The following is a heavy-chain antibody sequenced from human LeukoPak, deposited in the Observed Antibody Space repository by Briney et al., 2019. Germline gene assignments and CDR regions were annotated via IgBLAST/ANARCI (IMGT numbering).Heavy chain of an antibody. J-gene: IGHJ4*02. CDR3: ARQGSGSSYYYYTFPY. V-gene: IGHV4-34*01. CDR2: INHSGNT. CDR1: GGSISTYY. Sequence: SETLSLTCTVSGGSISTYYWSWIRQPPGKGLEWIGEINHSGNTNYNPSLKSRVTMSVDTSKNHFYLKLSSVTAADTAVYYCARQGSGSSYYYYTFPYWGQGTLVTVSS. D-gene: IGHD1-26*01.